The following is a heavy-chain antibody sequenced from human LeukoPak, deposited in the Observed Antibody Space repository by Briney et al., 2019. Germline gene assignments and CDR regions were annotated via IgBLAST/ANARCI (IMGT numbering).Heavy chain of an antibody. D-gene: IGHD1/OR15-1a*01. CDR3: ARNKRGDY. CDR2: IKQDESEE. J-gene: IGHJ4*02. V-gene: IGHV3-7*01. Sequence: GGSLRLSCAASGFTFSNYWMSWVRQAPGKGLEWVANIKQDESEENYVDSVKGRFTISRDNAKNSLYLQMNSLRAEDTAVYYCARNKRGDYWGQGTLITVSS. CDR1: GFTFSNYW.